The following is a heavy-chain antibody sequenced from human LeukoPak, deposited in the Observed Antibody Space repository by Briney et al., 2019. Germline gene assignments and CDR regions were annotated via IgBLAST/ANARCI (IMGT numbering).Heavy chain of an antibody. V-gene: IGHV3-9*01. CDR1: GFTFDDYA. CDR3: AKSKVVTTIPYYFDY. CDR2: ISWNSGSI. D-gene: IGHD2-21*02. Sequence: GGSLRLSCAATGFTFDDYAMHWVRQVSGKGLEWVSVISWNSGSIDYADSVKGRFTISRDNAKNSLYLQMNSLRAEDTALYYCAKSKVVTTIPYYFDYWGQGTLVTVSS. J-gene: IGHJ4*02.